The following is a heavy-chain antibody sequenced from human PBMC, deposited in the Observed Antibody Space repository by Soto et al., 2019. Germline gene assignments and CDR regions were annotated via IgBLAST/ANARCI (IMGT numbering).Heavy chain of an antibody. CDR2: IYYSGST. CDR1: GGSISSSSYY. V-gene: IGHV4-39*01. Sequence: SETLSLTCTVSGGSISSSSYYGGWIRQPPGKGLEWIGSIYYSGSTYYNPSLKSRVTISVDTSKNQFSLKLSSVTAADTAVYYCARHTTTSDAFDIWGQGTMVTVSS. CDR3: ARHTTTSDAFDI. J-gene: IGHJ3*02. D-gene: IGHD4-4*01.